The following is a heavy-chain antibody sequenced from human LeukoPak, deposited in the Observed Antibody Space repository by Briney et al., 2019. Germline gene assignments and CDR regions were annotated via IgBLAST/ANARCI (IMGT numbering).Heavy chain of an antibody. V-gene: IGHV3-30*02. CDR1: GFTFSSYG. CDR3: ARVYYYYMDV. CDR2: IRYDGSNK. Sequence: GGSLRLSCAASGFTFSSYGMHWVRQAPGKGLEWVAFIRYDGSNKYYADSVKGRFTISRDNAKNTLYLQMNSLRAEDTAVYYCARVYYYYMDVWGKGTTVTVSS. J-gene: IGHJ6*03.